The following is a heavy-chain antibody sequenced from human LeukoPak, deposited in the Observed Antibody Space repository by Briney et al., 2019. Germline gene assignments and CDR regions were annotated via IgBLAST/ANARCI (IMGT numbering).Heavy chain of an antibody. D-gene: IGHD2-2*01. J-gene: IGHJ4*02. CDR3: ARVYQSAEYYFDY. Sequence: SETLSLTCTVSGGSIDSYYWSWIRQPPGKGLEWIGYIYYTWITEYHPSLKSRVTISLDTSKNQFSLKLTSVTAADTAVYYCARVYQSAEYYFDYWGQGNLVSVSS. CDR1: GGSIDSYY. V-gene: IGHV4-59*01. CDR2: IYYTWIT.